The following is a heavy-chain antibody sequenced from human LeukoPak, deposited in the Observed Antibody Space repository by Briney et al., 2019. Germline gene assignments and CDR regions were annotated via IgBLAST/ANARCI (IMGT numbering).Heavy chain of an antibody. D-gene: IGHD5-18*01. V-gene: IGHV1-58*02. J-gene: IGHJ3*02. Sequence: SVKVSCKASGFTFSGCAMQWLRQARGQRLEWIGWIVVGTGKKDYARRFQERVTITTDMTTSTAYMELSSLRSEDTAVYYCAAGVGYTYGLSLGATALISDIWGQGTMVTVSS. CDR2: IVVGTGKK. CDR1: GFTFSGCA. CDR3: AAGVGYTYGLSLGATALISDI.